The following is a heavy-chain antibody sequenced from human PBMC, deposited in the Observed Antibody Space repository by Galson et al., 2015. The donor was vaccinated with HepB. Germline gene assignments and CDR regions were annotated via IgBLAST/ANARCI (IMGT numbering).Heavy chain of an antibody. V-gene: IGHV1-3*01. CDR2: INAGNGNT. D-gene: IGHD3-22*01. Sequence: SVKVSCKASGYTFTSYAMHWVRQAPGQRLEWMGWINAGNGNTKYSQKFQGRVTITADKSTSTAYMELSSLRSEDTAVYYCARDVGGYPVFQDYYYYYGMDVWGQGTTVTVSS. CDR3: ARDVGGYPVFQDYYYYYGMDV. J-gene: IGHJ6*02. CDR1: GYTFTSYA.